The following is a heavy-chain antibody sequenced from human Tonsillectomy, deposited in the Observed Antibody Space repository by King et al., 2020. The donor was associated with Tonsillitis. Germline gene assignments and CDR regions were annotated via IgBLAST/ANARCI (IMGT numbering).Heavy chain of an antibody. V-gene: IGHV1-46*03. CDR2: INPSGGST. CDR3: ARDSGPISGVVITQTHYYYYGMDV. D-gene: IGHD3-3*02. CDR1: GYTITSYY. Sequence: VQLVESGAEVKKPGASVKVSCKASGYTITSYYMHWVRQAPGQGLEWMGIINPSGGSTSYAQKFQGRVTMTRDTSTSTVYMELSSLRSEDTAVYYCARDSGPISGVVITQTHYYYYGMDVWGQGTTVTVSS. J-gene: IGHJ6*02.